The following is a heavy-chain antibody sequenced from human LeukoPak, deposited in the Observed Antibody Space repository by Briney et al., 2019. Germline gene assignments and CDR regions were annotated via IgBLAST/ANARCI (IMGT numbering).Heavy chain of an antibody. CDR2: ISSSGSTI. Sequence: PGGSLRLSCAASGFTFSDYYMSWIRQAPGKGLEWVSYISSSGSTIYYADSVKGRFTISRDNAKNSPYLQMNSLRAEDTAVYYCARVLGEDIVVVPAAIVWFDPWGQGTLVTVSS. V-gene: IGHV3-11*01. CDR1: GFTFSDYY. CDR3: ARVLGEDIVVVPAAIVWFDP. J-gene: IGHJ5*02. D-gene: IGHD2-2*01.